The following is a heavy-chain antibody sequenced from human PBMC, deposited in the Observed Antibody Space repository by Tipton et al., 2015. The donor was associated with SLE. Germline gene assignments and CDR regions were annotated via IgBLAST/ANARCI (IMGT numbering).Heavy chain of an antibody. J-gene: IGHJ4*02. CDR2: TNTDGTTT. CDR1: GFIFSDYW. CDR3: TRGGSSYWSGSSCYSGEY. Sequence: GSLRLSCAASGFIFSDYWMHWVRQAPGKGLEWVSRTNTDGTTTNYADSVKGRFTISRDNAKNTLYLQMNSLRAEDTAVYYCTRGGSSYWSGSSCYSGEYWGQGTLVTVSS. V-gene: IGHV3-74*01. D-gene: IGHD2-15*01.